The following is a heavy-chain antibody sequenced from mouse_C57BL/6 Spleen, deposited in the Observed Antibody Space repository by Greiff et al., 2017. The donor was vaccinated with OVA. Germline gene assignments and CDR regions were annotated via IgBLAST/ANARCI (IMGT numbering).Heavy chain of an antibody. J-gene: IGHJ4*01. V-gene: IGHV3-6*01. CDR1: VYSITSGYY. Sequence: EVKLMESGPGLVKPSQSLSLTCSVTVYSITSGYYWNWIRQFPGNKLEWMGYISYDGSNNYNPSLKNRISITRDTSKNQFFLKLNSVTTEDTATYYCARGDYSNLYYYAMDYWGQGTSVTVSS. D-gene: IGHD2-5*01. CDR2: ISYDGSN. CDR3: ARGDYSNLYYYAMDY.